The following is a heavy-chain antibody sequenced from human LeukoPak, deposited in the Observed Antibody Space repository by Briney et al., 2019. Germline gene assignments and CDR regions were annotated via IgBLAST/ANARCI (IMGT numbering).Heavy chain of an antibody. V-gene: IGHV3-64*01. D-gene: IGHD1-26*01. Sequence: GGSLRLSCAASGFTFSSYAVHWVRQAPGKGLEYVSAISSNGGSTYYANSVKGRFTISRDNSKNTLYLQMGSLRAEDMAVYYCARERARGGFDPWGQGTLVTVSS. CDR2: ISSNGGST. CDR3: ARERARGGFDP. CDR1: GFTFSSYA. J-gene: IGHJ5*02.